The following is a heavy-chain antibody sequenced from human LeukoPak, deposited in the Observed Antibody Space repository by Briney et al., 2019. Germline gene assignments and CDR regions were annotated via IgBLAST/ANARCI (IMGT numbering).Heavy chain of an antibody. D-gene: IGHD2-2*01. Sequence: SETLSLTCTVSGGSISSSSYYWGWIRQPPGKGLEWIGTIYYSGTTYYNPSLKSRVTISADTSKNHFSLKLSSVTAADTAVYYCARGRAVPASYYYYYYMDVWGKGTTVTVSS. V-gene: IGHV4-39*02. CDR3: ARGRAVPASYYYYYYMDV. J-gene: IGHJ6*03. CDR2: IYYSGTT. CDR1: GGSISSSSYY.